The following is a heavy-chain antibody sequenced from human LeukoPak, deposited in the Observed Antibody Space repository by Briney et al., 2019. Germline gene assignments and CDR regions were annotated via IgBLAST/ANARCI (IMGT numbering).Heavy chain of an antibody. D-gene: IGHD1-20*01. CDR1: GFTVSSNY. CDR2: IYSGGST. Sequence: GGSLRLSCAASGFTVSSNYMSWVRQAPGKGLEWVSVIYSGGSTYYADSVKGRFTISRDNSKNTLYLQMNSLRAEDTAVYYCARDTSPNWNGRVDYYYGMDVWGQGTTVTVSS. CDR3: ARDTSPNWNGRVDYYYGMDV. J-gene: IGHJ6*02. V-gene: IGHV3-66*01.